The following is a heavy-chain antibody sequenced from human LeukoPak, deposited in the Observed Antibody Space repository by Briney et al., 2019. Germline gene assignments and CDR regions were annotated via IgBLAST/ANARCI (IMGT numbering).Heavy chain of an antibody. CDR2: INHSGST. J-gene: IGHJ6*02. CDR3: ARATFPRQKSYYGMDV. Sequence: PSETLSLTCAVYGGSFSGYYWSWIRQPPGKGLEWIGEINHSGSTNYNPSLKSRVTISVDTSKNQFSLKLSSVTAADTAVYYCARATFPRQKSYYGMDVWGQGTTVTVSS. V-gene: IGHV4-34*01. CDR1: GGSFSGYY.